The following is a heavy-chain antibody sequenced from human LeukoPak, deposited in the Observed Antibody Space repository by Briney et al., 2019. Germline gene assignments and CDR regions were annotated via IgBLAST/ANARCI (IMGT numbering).Heavy chain of an antibody. J-gene: IGHJ6*02. V-gene: IGHV4-59*01. D-gene: IGHD4-11*01. Sequence: PSETLSLTCTVSGGSMSSYYWSWIRQPPGKGLEWIGYIYYSGSTKYNPSLKSRVTISVDTSKNQFSLKLSSVTAADTAVYYCARDRTVTGGMDVWGQGTTVTVSS. CDR2: IYYSGST. CDR1: GGSMSSYY. CDR3: ARDRTVTGGMDV.